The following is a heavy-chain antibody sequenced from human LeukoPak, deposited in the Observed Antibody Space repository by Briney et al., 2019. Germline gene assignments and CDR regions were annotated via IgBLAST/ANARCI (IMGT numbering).Heavy chain of an antibody. Sequence: GASVKVSCKASGYTFTSYYMHWVRQAPGQGLEWMGIINLSDGSTTYAQKFQGRVTMTRDTSTNTAYMELSSLRSEDTAVYYCATVFVKQQLNFDYWGQGTLVTVSS. CDR2: INLSDGST. V-gene: IGHV1-46*01. J-gene: IGHJ4*02. D-gene: IGHD6-13*01. CDR1: GYTFTSYY. CDR3: ATVFVKQQLNFDY.